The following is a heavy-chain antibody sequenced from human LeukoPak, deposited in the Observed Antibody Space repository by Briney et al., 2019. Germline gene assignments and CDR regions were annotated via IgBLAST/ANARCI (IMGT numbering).Heavy chain of an antibody. CDR2: IYYGGGT. D-gene: IGHD1-26*01. J-gene: IGHJ4*02. Sequence: PSETLSLTCTVSGGSIRSTDHYRGWIRQPPGKGLEWIGSIYYGGGTYYNPSLKSRATISVDTSKNQFSLKLSSVTAADTAVYYCARYAVEYRGTFFDYWGQGTLVTVSS. CDR1: GGSIRSTDHY. CDR3: ARYAVEYRGTFFDY. V-gene: IGHV4-39*01.